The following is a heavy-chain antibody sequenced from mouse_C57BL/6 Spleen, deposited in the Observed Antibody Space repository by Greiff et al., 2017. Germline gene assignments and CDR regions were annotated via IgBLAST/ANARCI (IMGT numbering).Heavy chain of an antibody. CDR3: TINYGSRGDDYAMDY. CDR1: GFTFSNYW. V-gene: IGHV6-3*01. Sequence: EVKVEESGGGLVQPGGSMKLSCVASGFTFSNYWMNWVRQSPEKGLEWVAQIRWKSDNYATHYAESVKGGFTISRDDSKSSVYLQMNNLRAEDTGIYYCTINYGSRGDDYAMDYWGQGTSVTVSS. CDR2: IRWKSDNYAT. J-gene: IGHJ4*01. D-gene: IGHD1-1*01.